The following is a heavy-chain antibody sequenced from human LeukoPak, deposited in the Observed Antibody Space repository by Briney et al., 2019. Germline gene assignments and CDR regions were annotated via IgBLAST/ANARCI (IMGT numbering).Heavy chain of an antibody. J-gene: IGHJ4*02. D-gene: IGHD4-23*01. Sequence: GGSLRLSCAASGFTFSNAWMSWVRQAPGKGLEWVGRIKSKTDGGATDYAAPVKGRFTISRDDSKNTLYLQMNTLRPEDTALFYCARDPNRLADYGGDYFDHWGQGTLVTVSS. CDR3: ARDPNRLADYGGDYFDH. V-gene: IGHV3-15*01. CDR1: GFTFSNAW. CDR2: IKSKTDGGAT.